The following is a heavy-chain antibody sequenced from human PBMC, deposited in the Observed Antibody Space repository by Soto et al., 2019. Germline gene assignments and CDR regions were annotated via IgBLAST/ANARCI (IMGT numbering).Heavy chain of an antibody. D-gene: IGHD3-10*01. CDR3: ARGHGVGDWFDP. CDR1: GYTFTSYD. CDR2: MNPNSGNT. V-gene: IGHV1-8*01. Sequence: QVQLVQSGAEVKKPGASVKVSCKASGYTFTSYDINWVRQATGQGLEWMGWMNPNSGNTGYAQKXXGXXTMTRNTSIRTAYMELSSLRSEATAVYYCARGHGVGDWFDPWGQGTLVTVSS. J-gene: IGHJ5*02.